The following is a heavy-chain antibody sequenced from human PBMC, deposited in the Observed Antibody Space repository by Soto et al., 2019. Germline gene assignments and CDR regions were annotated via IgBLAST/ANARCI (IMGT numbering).Heavy chain of an antibody. CDR2: IIPIFGTA. CDR1: GRTFSIYS. Sequence: SVKVYCHASGRTFSIYSISWVRQAPGQGLEWMGGIIPIFGTANYAQKFQGRVTITADESTSTAYMELSSLRSEDTAVYYCAREVEYGRVHWGQGALVAVSS. J-gene: IGHJ4*02. CDR3: AREVEYGRVH. D-gene: IGHD1-1*01. V-gene: IGHV1-69*13.